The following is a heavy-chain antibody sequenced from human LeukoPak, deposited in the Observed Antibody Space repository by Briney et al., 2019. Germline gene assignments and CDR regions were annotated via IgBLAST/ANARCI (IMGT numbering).Heavy chain of an antibody. CDR1: RSSISSHYC. V-gene: IGHV4-38-2*02. D-gene: IGHD5-18*01. Sequence: SETLSLTCSVSRSSISSHYCWGWIRQPPGKGLEWIGSVCHSGSTFYNPSLKSRLTMSIDTSKNQFSLKLTSVTAADTVIYYCARANGYADAYYFDIWGQGALVTVSS. CDR2: VCHSGST. J-gene: IGHJ4*02. CDR3: ARANGYADAYYFDI.